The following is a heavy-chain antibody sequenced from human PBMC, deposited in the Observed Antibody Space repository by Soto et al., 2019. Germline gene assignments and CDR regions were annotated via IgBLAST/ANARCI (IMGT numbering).Heavy chain of an antibody. D-gene: IGHD4-17*01. CDR1: GGTFSSYA. Sequence: QVQLVQSGAEVKKPGSSVKVSCKASGGTFSSYAISWVRQAPGQGLEWMGGIIPIFGTANYAQKFQGRVTITADESTRTADMELSSLRSEDTAVYYCAVTVTTHYGMDGWGQGTTFTVSS. J-gene: IGHJ6*02. CDR3: AVTVTTHYGMDG. CDR2: IIPIFGTA. V-gene: IGHV1-69*01.